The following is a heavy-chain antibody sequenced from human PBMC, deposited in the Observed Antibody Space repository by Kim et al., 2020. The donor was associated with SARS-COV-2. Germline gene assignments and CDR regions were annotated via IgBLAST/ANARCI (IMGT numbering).Heavy chain of an antibody. CDR3: ARDGGVSGLFDY. Sequence: GGSLRLSCVGSGFSFGTWSVSWVRQAPGKGLEWVSYIGNYRNKICYADSVKGRFTISRDTAKNEVYLQMNSLRVEDTAVYYCARDGGVSGLFDYWGHGNL. J-gene: IGHJ4*01. D-gene: IGHD3-16*01. CDR1: GFSFGTWS. CDR2: IGNYRNKI. V-gene: IGHV3-48*04.